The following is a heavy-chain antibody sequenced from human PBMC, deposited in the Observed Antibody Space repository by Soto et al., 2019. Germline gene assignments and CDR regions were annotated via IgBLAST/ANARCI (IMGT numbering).Heavy chain of an antibody. V-gene: IGHV3-11*05. J-gene: IGHJ4*02. CDR3: VRSSRLYDS. D-gene: IGHD6-25*01. Sequence: QVQLVESGGGLVKPGGSLRLSCAASGFTFSDSYVSWIRQAPGKGLECVSYISGSSSDTNYADSVKGRFTISRDNAKKSLYLQMDSLRADDTAVYYCVRSSRLYDSWGQGTLVTVSS. CDR2: ISGSSSDT. CDR1: GFTFSDSY.